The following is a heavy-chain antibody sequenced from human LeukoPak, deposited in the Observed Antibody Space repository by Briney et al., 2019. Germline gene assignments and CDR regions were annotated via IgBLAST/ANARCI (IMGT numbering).Heavy chain of an antibody. CDR1: GFTFSSSW. CDR3: ARDGPYSSSATHPP. V-gene: IGHV3-7*03. Sequence: GGSLRLSCAASGFTFSSSWMSWVRQAPGKGLEWVANIKQDGSEKYYVGSVKGRFTISRDNAKNSLYLQMDSLRAEDTAVYHCARDGPYSSSATHPPWGQGTLVAVSS. D-gene: IGHD6-6*01. CDR2: IKQDGSEK. J-gene: IGHJ5*02.